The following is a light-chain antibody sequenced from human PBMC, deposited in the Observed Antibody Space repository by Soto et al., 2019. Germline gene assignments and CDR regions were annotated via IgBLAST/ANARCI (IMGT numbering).Light chain of an antibody. J-gene: IGKJ2*01. V-gene: IGKV3-20*01. CDR1: QSVSSSY. CDR2: VAS. Sequence: EIVLTQSPGTLSLSPGERATLSCRASQSVSSSYLAWYQQKPGQAPRLLIYVASSRATGIPDRFSGSGSGTEFTLTISRLEPEEFAVYYCQQYGSSPGYTFGKGNKLEIK. CDR3: QQYGSSPGYT.